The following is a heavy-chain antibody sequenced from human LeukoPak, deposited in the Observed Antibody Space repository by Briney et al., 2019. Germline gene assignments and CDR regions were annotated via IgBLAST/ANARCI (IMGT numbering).Heavy chain of an antibody. V-gene: IGHV3-23*01. CDR1: GFTFSTFF. D-gene: IGHD6-25*01. CDR2: ISGSGGNT. CDR3: AKGGHFDF. Sequence: GGSLRLSCVASGFTFSTFFMTWVRRAPGKGLEWVTAISGSGGNTYYTASVKGRFTISRDNSKNTLYLQMNNLRAEDTALYHCAKGGHFDFWGQGALVTVSS. J-gene: IGHJ4*02.